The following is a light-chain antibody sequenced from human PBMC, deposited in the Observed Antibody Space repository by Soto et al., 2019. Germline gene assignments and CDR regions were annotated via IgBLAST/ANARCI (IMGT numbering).Light chain of an antibody. V-gene: IGKV3-20*01. CDR2: GAS. Sequence: EIVLTQSPGTLSLSPGERATLSCRASQSVSSSYLAWYQQKPGQAPRLLIYGASSRATGIPDRFSGSRSGTDFTLTISRLEPEDFAVYYCQQYGSSRLTFAGGTKVDIK. J-gene: IGKJ4*01. CDR1: QSVSSSY. CDR3: QQYGSSRLT.